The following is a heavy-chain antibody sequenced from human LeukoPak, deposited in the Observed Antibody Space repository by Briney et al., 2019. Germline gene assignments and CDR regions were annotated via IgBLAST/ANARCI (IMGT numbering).Heavy chain of an antibody. CDR1: GGTFSSYA. D-gene: IGHD2-15*01. Sequence: GASVKVSCKASGGTFSSYAISWVRQAPGQGLEWMGGIIPIFGTANYAQKFQGRVTITTDESTSTAYMELSSLRSEDTAVYYCARDLEVGFDPWGQGTLVTVSS. CDR3: ARDLEVGFDP. V-gene: IGHV1-69*05. J-gene: IGHJ5*02. CDR2: IIPIFGTA.